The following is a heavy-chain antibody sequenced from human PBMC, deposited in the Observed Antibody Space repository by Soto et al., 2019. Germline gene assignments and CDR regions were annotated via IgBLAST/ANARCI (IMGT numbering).Heavy chain of an antibody. CDR3: ARDQTIAAAGTLGYYYGXDV. CDR1: GGSISSYY. J-gene: IGHJ6*02. Sequence: SETLSLTCTVSGGSISSYYWSWIRQPPGKGLEWIGYIYYSGSTNYNPSLKSRVTISVDTSKNQFSLKLSSVTAADTAVYYCARDQTIAAAGTLGYYYGXDVWGQGTTVTVS. V-gene: IGHV4-59*01. D-gene: IGHD6-13*01. CDR2: IYYSGST.